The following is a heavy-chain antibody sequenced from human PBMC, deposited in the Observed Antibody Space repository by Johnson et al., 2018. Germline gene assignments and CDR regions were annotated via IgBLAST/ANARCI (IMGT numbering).Heavy chain of an antibody. CDR1: DDFISSYY. CDR2: LYPGGSA. V-gene: IGHV4-59*01. Sequence: QVQLQESGPGLVKPSEPLSLTCSVSDDFISSYYWTWLRLAPGKGLEWIGHLYPGGSASYNPSLKSRVPISIDTSKNNLSLKLKPVTSADPPLYFFARTLPLVRGASLGNYYMDMWGRGTAVTVSS. D-gene: IGHD3-10*01. J-gene: IGHJ6*03. CDR3: ARTLPLVRGASLGNYYMDM.